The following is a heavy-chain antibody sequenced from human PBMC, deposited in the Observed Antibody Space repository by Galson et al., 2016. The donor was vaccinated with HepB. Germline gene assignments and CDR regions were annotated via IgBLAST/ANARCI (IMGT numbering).Heavy chain of an antibody. J-gene: IGHJ3*02. CDR3: ARGRSYSSGPHIFDI. Sequence: SLRLSCAASGFTVSSNYMSWVRQAPGKGLEWVSVIYSGGSTYYADSVKGRFTISRDNSKNTLYLQMNSLRAEDTAVYYCARGRSYSSGPHIFDIWGQGTMVTVSS. V-gene: IGHV3-53*01. CDR2: IYSGGST. CDR1: GFTVSSNY. D-gene: IGHD6-19*01.